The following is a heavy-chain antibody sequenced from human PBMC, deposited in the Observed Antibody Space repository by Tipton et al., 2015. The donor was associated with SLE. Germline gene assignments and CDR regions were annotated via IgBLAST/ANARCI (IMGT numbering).Heavy chain of an antibody. V-gene: IGHV3-23*01. J-gene: IGHJ6*02. Sequence: SLRLSCAASGFALNNNAMTWVRQAPGKGLEWLSAMSGTSTFYADSVKGRFTISRDNSKNTLYLQMKSLRAEDTAVYYCAKTTYHDFFYYYGLDVWGQGTTVTVSS. CDR3: AKTTYHDFFYYYGLDV. CDR2: MSGTST. D-gene: IGHD3-3*01. CDR1: GFALNNNA.